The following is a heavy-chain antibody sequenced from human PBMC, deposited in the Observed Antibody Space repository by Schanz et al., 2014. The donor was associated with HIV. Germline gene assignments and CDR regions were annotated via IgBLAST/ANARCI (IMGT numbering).Heavy chain of an antibody. D-gene: IGHD6-19*01. Sequence: EVQLLESGGGLVQPGGSLRLSCAVSGFTITSYGTSWVRQAPGKGLEWVSTISAGVGTASYADSVKGRFTISRDNAKNCVYLQMNSLRDEDTAVYYCARDSSLAVADHWYLDLWGRGTLVTVSS. V-gene: IGHV3-23*01. CDR1: GFTITSYG. CDR2: ISAGVGTA. J-gene: IGHJ2*01. CDR3: ARDSSLAVADHWYLDL.